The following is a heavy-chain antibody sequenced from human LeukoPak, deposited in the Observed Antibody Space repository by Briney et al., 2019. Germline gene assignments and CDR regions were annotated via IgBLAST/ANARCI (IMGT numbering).Heavy chain of an antibody. D-gene: IGHD6-13*01. CDR3: TREGIPAARKDYYYYYGMDV. J-gene: IGHJ6*02. V-gene: IGHV4-4*07. CDR2: IYSGGST. Sequence: PSETLSLTCTVSGGSISSYYWSWIRQPAGGGLEWIVRIYSGGSTNYNPSLKSRVTMSVDTSKNQFSLKVTSVTAANTAVYYCTREGIPAARKDYYYYYGMDVWGQGTTVTVSS. CDR1: GGSISSYY.